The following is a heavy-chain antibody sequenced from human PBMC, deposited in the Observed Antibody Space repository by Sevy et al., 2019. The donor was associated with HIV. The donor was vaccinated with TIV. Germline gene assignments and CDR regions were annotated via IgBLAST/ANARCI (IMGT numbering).Heavy chain of an antibody. J-gene: IGHJ6*02. CDR1: GYTFTSYD. CDR2: MNPNSGNT. V-gene: IGHV1-8*01. D-gene: IGHD3-3*01. CDR3: TRGYSLEWLLGHYYYYYGMDV. Sequence: ASVKVSCKASGYTFTSYDINWVRQATGQGLEWMGWMNPNSGNTGYAQKFQGRVTMTRNTSISTAYMELSSLRSEDTAVYYCTRGYSLEWLLGHYYYYYGMDVWGQGTTVTVSS.